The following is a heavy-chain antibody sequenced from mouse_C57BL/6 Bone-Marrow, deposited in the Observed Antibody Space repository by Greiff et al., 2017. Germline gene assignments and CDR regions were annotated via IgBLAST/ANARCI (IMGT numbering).Heavy chain of an antibody. CDR1: GYTFTSYW. Sequence: QVHVKQSGAELVKPGASVKLSCKASGYTFTSYWMHWVKQRPGQGLEWIGMIHPNSGSTNYNEKFKSKATLTVDKSSSTAYMQLSSLTSEDSAVYYCAAAYYSNYEAMDYWGQGTSVTVSS. CDR2: IHPNSGST. V-gene: IGHV1-64*01. J-gene: IGHJ4*01. D-gene: IGHD2-5*01. CDR3: AAAYYSNYEAMDY.